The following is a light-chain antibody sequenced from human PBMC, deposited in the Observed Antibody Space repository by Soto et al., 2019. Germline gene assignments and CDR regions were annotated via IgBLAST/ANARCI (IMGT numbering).Light chain of an antibody. Sequence: QSVLTQPASVSGSPGQSITISCTGTSNDVGYYNYVSWYQHHPGKAPKLMIYEVSNRPSGVSNRFSGSKSGNTASLTISGLQTEDEDDYYCNSYTSSSSDVFGTGTKVTVL. V-gene: IGLV2-14*01. CDR1: SNDVGYYNY. J-gene: IGLJ1*01. CDR3: NSYTSSSSDV. CDR2: EVS.